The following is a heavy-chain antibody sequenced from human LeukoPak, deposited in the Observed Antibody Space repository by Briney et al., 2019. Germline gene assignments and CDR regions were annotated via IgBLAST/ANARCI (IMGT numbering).Heavy chain of an antibody. CDR3: GDLGSAGTDH. D-gene: IGHD3-10*01. V-gene: IGHV3-72*01. J-gene: IGHJ4*02. Sequence: GGSLRLSCAASGFTFSPHYMDWGRQSPGQGLEWVGLIRNKANGYTTIYAASVKGRFTISRDDSKNSVYLQMDSLKTDDTAVYYCGDLGSAGTDHWGQGTLVTVSS. CDR1: GFTFSPHY. CDR2: IRNKANGYTT.